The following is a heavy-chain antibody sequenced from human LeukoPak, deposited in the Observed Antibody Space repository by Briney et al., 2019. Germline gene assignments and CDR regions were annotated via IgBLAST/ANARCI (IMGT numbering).Heavy chain of an antibody. D-gene: IGHD1-26*01. J-gene: IGHJ4*02. V-gene: IGHV4-59*01. Sequence: SETLSLTCTVSGGSISDYYWNWIRQPPGKGLVWIGNVSYSGSTNYNPSLKSRVTISLDTSKNQFSLKLSSVAAADTAVYYCARGVEGTTIGHYFDYWGQGTLVTVSS. CDR3: ARGVEGTTIGHYFDY. CDR2: VSYSGST. CDR1: GGSISDYY.